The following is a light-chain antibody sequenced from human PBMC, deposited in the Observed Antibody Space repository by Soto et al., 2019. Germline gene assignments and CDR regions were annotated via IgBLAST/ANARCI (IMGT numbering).Light chain of an antibody. J-gene: IGKJ4*01. CDR2: SSS. Sequence: DIQMTQSPSSLSASAGDTVTIACRASQNIADYLSWYQQKPGKAPKLLMYSSSILHDGVSSRFSGYGSGTAFTLAITGLQPEDFATYYCLQTFTTHITFGGGTTVEVK. CDR3: LQTFTTHIT. V-gene: IGKV1-39*01. CDR1: QNIADY.